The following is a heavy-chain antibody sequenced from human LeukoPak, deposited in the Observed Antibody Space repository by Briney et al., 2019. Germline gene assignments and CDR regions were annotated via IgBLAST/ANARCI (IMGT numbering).Heavy chain of an antibody. CDR2: ISAYNGNT. CDR3: ARRKPEGSGYYNWFDP. D-gene: IGHD3-22*01. Sequence: ASVKVSCKASGYTFTSYGISWVRQAPGQGLEWMGWISAYNGNTNYAQKLQGRVTMTTDTSTSTAYMELRSLRSDDTAVYYCARRKPEGSGYYNWFDPWGQGTLVTVSS. CDR1: GYTFTSYG. V-gene: IGHV1-18*01. J-gene: IGHJ5*02.